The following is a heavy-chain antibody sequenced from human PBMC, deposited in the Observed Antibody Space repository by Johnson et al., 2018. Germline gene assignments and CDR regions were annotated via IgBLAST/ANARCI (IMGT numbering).Heavy chain of an antibody. D-gene: IGHD3-10*01. Sequence: QVQLLESGAEVTKPGSSVKVSCKASGGTFSSYAISWVRQAPGQGLEWMGGIIPIFGTANYAQKFQGRVTITADESTSTAYMELSGLRSEATAVYYCARGGVDLDTGPEYFQVWGQGTLVTVSS. CDR2: IIPIFGTA. J-gene: IGHJ1*01. V-gene: IGHV1-69*01. CDR3: ARGGVDLDTGPEYFQV. CDR1: GGTFSSYA.